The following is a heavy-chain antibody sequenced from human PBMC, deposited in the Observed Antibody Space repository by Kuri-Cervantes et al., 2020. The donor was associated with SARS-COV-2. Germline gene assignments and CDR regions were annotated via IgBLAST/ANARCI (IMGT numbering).Heavy chain of an antibody. CDR2: IYHTGST. Sequence: SETLSLTCSVSGASISNFYWSWIRQPPGKGLEWIGFIYHTGSTNYNPALKSRVTISVDTSKNQFSLKVTSVTAADTAVYYCAGSSGRHIYYGMDVWGRGTTVTVSS. CDR1: GASISNFY. D-gene: IGHD3-10*01. J-gene: IGHJ6*02. V-gene: IGHV4-59*03. CDR3: AGSSGRHIYYGMDV.